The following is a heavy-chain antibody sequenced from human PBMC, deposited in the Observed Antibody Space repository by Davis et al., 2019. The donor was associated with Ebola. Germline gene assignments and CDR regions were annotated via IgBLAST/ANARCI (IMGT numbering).Heavy chain of an antibody. J-gene: IGHJ4*02. CDR1: GLILSGSS. CDR2: IRNKNDGDVT. D-gene: IGHD2-21*02. Sequence: GGSLRLSCAASGLILSGSSLHWVRQASGKGLEWVGRIRNKNDGDVTSYGASVKGRFTISRDDSKNTAYLQMNSLKTEDTAVYYCTRSGGDPDYWGQGTLVTVSS. V-gene: IGHV3-73*01. CDR3: TRSGGDPDY.